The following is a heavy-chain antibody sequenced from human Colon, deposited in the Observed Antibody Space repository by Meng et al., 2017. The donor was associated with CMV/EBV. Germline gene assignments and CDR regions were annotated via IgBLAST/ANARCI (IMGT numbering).Heavy chain of an antibody. V-gene: IGHV4-59*02. CDR2: VHHSGGT. CDR1: GASVSSYY. Sequence: GSLRLSCSVSGASVSSYYWSWIRQPPGKGLEWIGYVHHSGGTSYNPSLKSRVIISLDTSKNQFSLKVSSVTAADTAVYYCARDLIMGAEWLDPWSQGTLVTVSS. CDR3: ARDLIMGAEWLDP. D-gene: IGHD3-10*01. J-gene: IGHJ5*02.